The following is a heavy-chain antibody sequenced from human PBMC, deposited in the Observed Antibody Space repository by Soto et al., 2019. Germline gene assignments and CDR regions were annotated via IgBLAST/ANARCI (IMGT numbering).Heavy chain of an antibody. J-gene: IGHJ4*02. Sequence: GGSLRLSCAASGFTFSSYAMSWVRQAPGKGLEWVSAISGSGGSTYYADSVKGHFTISRDNSKNTLYLQMNSLRAEDTAVYYCAKGSSGWLYYFDSWGQGTLVTVSS. D-gene: IGHD6-19*01. CDR3: AKGSSGWLYYFDS. V-gene: IGHV3-23*01. CDR2: ISGSGGST. CDR1: GFTFSSYA.